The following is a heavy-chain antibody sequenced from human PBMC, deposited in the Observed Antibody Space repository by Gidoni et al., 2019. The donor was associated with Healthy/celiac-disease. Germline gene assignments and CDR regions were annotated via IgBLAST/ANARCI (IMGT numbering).Heavy chain of an antibody. CDR1: GGSISSYY. V-gene: IGHV4-59*01. CDR3: ARGGGPLRFLDLTQKVDI. CDR2: IYYSGST. Sequence: QVQLQESGPGLVKPSETLSLTCTVSGGSISSYYWSWIRQPPGKGLEWIGYIYYSGSTNYNPSLKSRVTISVDTSKNQFSLKLGSVTAADTAVYYCARGGGPLRFLDLTQKVDIWGQGTMVTVSS. D-gene: IGHD3-3*01. J-gene: IGHJ3*02.